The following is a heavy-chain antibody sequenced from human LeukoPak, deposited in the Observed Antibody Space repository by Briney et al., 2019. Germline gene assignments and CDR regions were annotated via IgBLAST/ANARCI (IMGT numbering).Heavy chain of an antibody. D-gene: IGHD3-16*01. CDR3: AKEGGA. CDR2: IGGRGGST. J-gene: IGHJ5*02. CDR1: GFTFSSYT. Sequence: GGSLRLSCVGSGFTFSSYTMTWVRQAPGKGLEWVSAIGGRGGSTYYADSVKGRFTISRDNSKNTVYLQMNSLRADDTAVYYCAKEGGAWGQGTLVTVSS. V-gene: IGHV3-23*01.